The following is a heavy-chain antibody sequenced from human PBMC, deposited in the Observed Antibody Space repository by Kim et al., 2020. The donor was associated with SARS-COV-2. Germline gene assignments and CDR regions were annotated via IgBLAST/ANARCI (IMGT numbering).Heavy chain of an antibody. V-gene: IGHV1-46*01. CDR3: ARVVAHNPNHFDY. Sequence: EQNVQGRVTMTRDTSTSTGYMELSSLRSEDTAVYYCARVVAHNPNHFDYWGQGTLVTVSS. J-gene: IGHJ4*02. D-gene: IGHD2-15*01.